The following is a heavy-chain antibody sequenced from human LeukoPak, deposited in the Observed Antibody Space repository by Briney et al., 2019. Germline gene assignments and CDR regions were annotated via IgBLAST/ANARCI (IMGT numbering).Heavy chain of an antibody. CDR2: INPSGGST. CDR3: ARVGYAVN. V-gene: IGHV1-46*01. CDR1: GYTFTSYD. J-gene: IGHJ4*02. Sequence: ASVKVSCKASGYTFTSYDINWVRQAPGQGLEWMGIINPSGGSTSYAQKFQGRVTMTRDMSTSTVYMELSSLRSEDTAVYYCARVGYAVNWGQGTLVTVSS. D-gene: IGHD2-2*01.